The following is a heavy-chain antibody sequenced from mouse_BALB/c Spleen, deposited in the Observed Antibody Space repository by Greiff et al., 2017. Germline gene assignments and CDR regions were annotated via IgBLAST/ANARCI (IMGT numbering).Heavy chain of an antibody. CDR2: IDPENGDT. J-gene: IGHJ1*01. V-gene: IGHV14-4*02. CDR1: GFNIKDYY. Sequence: EVQRVESGAELVRSGASVKLSCTASGFNIKDYYMHWVKQRPEQGLEWIGWIDPENGDTEYAPKFQGKATMTADTSSNTAYLQLSSLTSEDTAVYYCELGRWYFDVWGAGTTVTVSS. CDR3: ELGRWYFDV. D-gene: IGHD4-1*01.